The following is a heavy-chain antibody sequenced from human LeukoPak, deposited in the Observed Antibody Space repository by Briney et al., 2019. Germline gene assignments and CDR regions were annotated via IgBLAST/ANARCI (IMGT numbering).Heavy chain of an antibody. Sequence: PSETLSLTCAVYGGSFSGYYWSWIRQPPGKGLEWIGEVNHSGSTNYNPSLKSRVTISVDTSKNQFSLKLSSVTAADTAVYYCASFGYSGGYWGQGTLVTVSS. CDR3: ASFGYSGGY. J-gene: IGHJ4*02. CDR1: GGSFSGYY. V-gene: IGHV4-34*01. D-gene: IGHD5-12*01. CDR2: VNHSGST.